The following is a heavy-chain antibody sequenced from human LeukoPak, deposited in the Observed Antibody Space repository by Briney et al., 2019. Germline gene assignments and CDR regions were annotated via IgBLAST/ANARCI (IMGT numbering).Heavy chain of an antibody. CDR1: GFTFSSYW. CDR2: IKQDGSEK. CDR3: ARDLRDSSSWYTFYYYYGMDV. J-gene: IGHJ6*02. D-gene: IGHD6-13*01. V-gene: IGHV3-7*01. Sequence: GGSLRLSCAASGFTFSSYWMSWVRQAPGKGLEWVANIKQDGSEKYYVDSVKGRFTISRDNAKNSLYLQMNSLRAEDTAVYYCARDLRDSSSWYTFYYYYGMDVWGQGTTVTVSS.